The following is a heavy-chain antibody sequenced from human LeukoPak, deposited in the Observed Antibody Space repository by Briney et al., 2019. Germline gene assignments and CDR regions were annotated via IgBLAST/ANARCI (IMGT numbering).Heavy chain of an antibody. D-gene: IGHD2-2*01. CDR3: ARDRGDIVVVPAAIDYYYYGMDV. CDR1: GFTFSSYA. J-gene: IGHJ6*02. CDR2: ISYDGSNK. Sequence: GGSLRLSCAASGFTFSSYAMHWVRQAPGKGLEWVAVISYDGSNKHYADSVKGRFTISRDNSKNTLYLQMNSLRAEDTAVYYCARDRGDIVVVPAAIDYYYYGMDVWGQGTTVTVSS. V-gene: IGHV3-30-3*01.